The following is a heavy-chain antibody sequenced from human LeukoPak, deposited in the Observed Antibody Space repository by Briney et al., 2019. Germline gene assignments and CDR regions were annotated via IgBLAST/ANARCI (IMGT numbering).Heavy chain of an antibody. V-gene: IGHV3-21*04. CDR1: GGSISSSS. CDR2: INSGSNYI. D-gene: IGHD6-6*01. CDR3: AREYSSSFDY. J-gene: IGHJ4*02. Sequence: PSETLSLTCTVSGGSISSSSYYWGWIRQPPGKGLEWVASINSGSNYIFYADSVKGRFTISRDNGKNSLSLQMNSLRAEDTAVYYCAREYSSSFDYWGQGTLVTVSS.